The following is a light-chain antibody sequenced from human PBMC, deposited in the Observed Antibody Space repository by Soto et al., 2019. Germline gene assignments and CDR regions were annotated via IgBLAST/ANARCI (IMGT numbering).Light chain of an antibody. CDR2: AAS. CDR1: QGISNW. V-gene: IGKV1D-12*01. J-gene: IGKJ3*01. Sequence: DIQMTQSPSSVSASVGDRVSITCRASQGISNWLAWYQQKPGRAPKLLIYAASSLQSGVSSRFSGSGSGPDFTLTISSLQPEVFATCYCQQGNSFPFRFGPGTRVDIK. CDR3: QQGNSFPFR.